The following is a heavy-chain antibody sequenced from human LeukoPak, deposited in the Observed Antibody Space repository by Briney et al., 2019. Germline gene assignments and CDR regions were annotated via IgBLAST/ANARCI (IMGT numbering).Heavy chain of an antibody. J-gene: IGHJ3*02. CDR3: AKEYGRGYSGGRNAFDI. V-gene: IGHV3-30*02. CDR2: IRYDGSNK. Sequence: GGSLRLSCAASGFTFSSYGMHWVRQAPGKGLEWVAYIRYDGSNKYYADSVKGRFTISRDISKNTLYLQMNSLRAEDTAVYYCAKEYGRGYSGGRNAFDIWGQGTMVTVSS. CDR1: GFTFSSYG. D-gene: IGHD5-12*01.